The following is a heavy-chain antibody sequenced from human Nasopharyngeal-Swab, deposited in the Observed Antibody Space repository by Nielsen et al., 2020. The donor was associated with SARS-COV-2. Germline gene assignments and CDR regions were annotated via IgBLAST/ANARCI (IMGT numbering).Heavy chain of an antibody. V-gene: IGHV3-48*01. CDR2: ISSSSSTI. J-gene: IGHJ4*02. D-gene: IGHD1-26*01. CDR3: ARDMGSGGYFSY. CDR1: GFTFSSYS. Sequence: GESLKISCAASGFTFSSYSMNWVRQAPGKGLEWVSHISSSSSTIYYADSVKGRFTISRDNAKNSLYLQMNSLRAEDTAVYYCARDMGSGGYFSYWGQGTLVTVSS.